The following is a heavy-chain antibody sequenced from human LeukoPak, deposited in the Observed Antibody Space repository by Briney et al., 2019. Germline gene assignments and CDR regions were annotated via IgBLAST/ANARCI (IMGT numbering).Heavy chain of an antibody. CDR1: GGSISSSSYY. J-gene: IGHJ4*02. CDR3: ARPMYSSGWYNY. D-gene: IGHD6-19*01. V-gene: IGHV4-39*01. CDR2: VFSTGTT. Sequence: SETLSLTCTVSGGSISSSSYYWGWIRQPPGKGLEWIGSVFSTGTTFYNPSLKSRVTISVDTSKNQFSLKLSSVTAADTAVYYCARPMYSSGWYNYWGQGTPVTVSS.